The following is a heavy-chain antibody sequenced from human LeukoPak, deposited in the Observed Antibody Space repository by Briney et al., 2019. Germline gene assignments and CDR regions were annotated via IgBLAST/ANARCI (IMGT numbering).Heavy chain of an antibody. CDR1: GGSISSSSYY. Sequence: SETLSLTCTVSGGSISSSSYYWGWIRQPPGKGLEWIGSIYYSGSTYYNPSLKSRVTISVDTSKNQFSLKLSSVTAADTAVYYCVRHPYSSSWFSEMYYFDYWGQGTLVTVSS. CDR3: VRHPYSSSWFSEMYYFDY. CDR2: IYYSGST. V-gene: IGHV4-39*01. J-gene: IGHJ4*02. D-gene: IGHD6-13*01.